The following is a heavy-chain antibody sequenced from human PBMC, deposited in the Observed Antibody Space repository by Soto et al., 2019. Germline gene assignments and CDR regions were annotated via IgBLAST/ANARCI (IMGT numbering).Heavy chain of an antibody. D-gene: IGHD3-10*01. J-gene: IGHJ5*01. Sequence: QVQLVESGGGLVKPGGSLRLSCAASGFTFSDNYMSWIRQAPGKGLEWVSYISSSGTTIYYADSVKGRFTISRDNGKNSLYLQMDSLRAEDTAVYYCVRAPYGFTSWFDSWGQGTRVTVSS. CDR1: GFTFSDNY. CDR2: ISSSGTTI. CDR3: VRAPYGFTSWFDS. V-gene: IGHV3-11*01.